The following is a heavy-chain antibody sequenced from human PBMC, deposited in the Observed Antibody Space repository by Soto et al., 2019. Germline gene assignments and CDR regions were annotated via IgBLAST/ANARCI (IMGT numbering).Heavy chain of an antibody. CDR3: AGYRLHYDFWSGYCRDYYYYGMDV. D-gene: IGHD3-3*01. CDR2: IIPIFGTA. Sequence: SVKVSCKASGGTFSSYAISWVRQAPGQGLEWMGGIIPIFGTANYAQKFQGRVTITADESTSTAHMELSSLRSEDTAVYYCAGYRLHYDFWSGYCRDYYYYGMDVWGQGTTVTVSS. J-gene: IGHJ6*02. CDR1: GGTFSSYA. V-gene: IGHV1-69*13.